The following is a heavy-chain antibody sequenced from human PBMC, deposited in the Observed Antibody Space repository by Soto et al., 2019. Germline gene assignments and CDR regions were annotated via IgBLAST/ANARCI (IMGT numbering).Heavy chain of an antibody. V-gene: IGHV1-18*01. CDR2: ISTYNGNT. CDR3: AREPYNTWPFDY. D-gene: IGHD1-20*01. J-gene: IGHJ4*02. CDR1: NYNFTNYA. Sequence: ASVKVSCKTSNYNFTNYAITWVRQAPGQGLEWVGWISTYNGNTKSAQNLQGRVTMTTDTSTATAYMDLRALRVEDTAVYYCAREPYNTWPFDYWGQGTLVTVSS.